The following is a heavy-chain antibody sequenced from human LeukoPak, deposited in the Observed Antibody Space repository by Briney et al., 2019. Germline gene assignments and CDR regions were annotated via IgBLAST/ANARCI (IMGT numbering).Heavy chain of an antibody. CDR2: INPNSGGT. J-gene: IGHJ5*02. CDR1: GYTFTGYY. CDR3: ARSVRTTVTSYNWFDP. V-gene: IGHV1-2*06. Sequence: GASVKVSCKASGYTFTGYYTHWVRQAPGQGLEWMGRINPNSGGTNYAQKFQGRVTMTRDTSISTAYMELSRLRSDDTAVYYCARSVRTTVTSYNWFDPWGQGTLVTVSS. D-gene: IGHD4-17*01.